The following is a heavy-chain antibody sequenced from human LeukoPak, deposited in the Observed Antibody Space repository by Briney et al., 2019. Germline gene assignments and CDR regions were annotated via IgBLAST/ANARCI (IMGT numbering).Heavy chain of an antibody. V-gene: IGHV3-21*01. CDR2: ISNSGSYI. Sequence: PGGSLRLSCAASGFTFSSYSMNWVRQAPGKGLEWVSSISNSGSYIYYVDSVKGRFTISRDNAKNSLYLQMNSLRAEDTAVYYCANHLACGSTSCPPFDYWGQGTLVTVSS. J-gene: IGHJ4*02. CDR1: GFTFSSYS. CDR3: ANHLACGSTSCPPFDY. D-gene: IGHD2-2*01.